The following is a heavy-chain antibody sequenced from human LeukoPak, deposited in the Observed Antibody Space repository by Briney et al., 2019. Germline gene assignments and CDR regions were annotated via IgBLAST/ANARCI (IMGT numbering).Heavy chain of an antibody. CDR3: ASNYCSSTSCYKPYYYYGMDV. CDR1: GGSFSGYY. D-gene: IGHD2-2*01. V-gene: IGHV4-34*01. CDR2: INHSGSI. Sequence: PSETLSLTCAVYGGSFSGYYWSWIRQPPGKGLEWIGEINHSGSINYNPSLKSRVTISVDKSKNQFSLKLSSVTAADTAVYYCASNYCSSTSCYKPYYYYGMDVWGQGTTVTVSS. J-gene: IGHJ6*02.